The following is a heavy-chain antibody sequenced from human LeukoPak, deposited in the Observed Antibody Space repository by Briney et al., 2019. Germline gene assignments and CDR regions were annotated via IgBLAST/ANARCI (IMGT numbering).Heavy chain of an antibody. CDR3: ARGTVDTAIGN. V-gene: IGHV4-59*08. CDR2: IYYSGST. Sequence: PSETLPLTCTVSGGYISSYYCSWIRQPPGKGLEWIGYIYYSGSTNYNPSLMSRVTISSDTSKNQFSLKLSSVTAADTAVYYCARGTVDTAIGNWGQGTLVTVSS. J-gene: IGHJ4*02. D-gene: IGHD5-18*01. CDR1: GGYISSYY.